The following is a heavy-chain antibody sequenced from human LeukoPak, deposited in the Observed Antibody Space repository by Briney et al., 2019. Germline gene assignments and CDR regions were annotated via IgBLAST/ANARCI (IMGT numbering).Heavy chain of an antibody. CDR3: ARDARRHRYFDL. D-gene: IGHD6-6*01. Sequence: GGPLRLSCVASGFTFSDFWMHWFRQVPGKGLMWLARISGDATRITYADSVEGRFTISRDTAKKTLYLQMTHLKVDDTAMYFCARDARRHRYFDLWGRGTLVTVTS. J-gene: IGHJ2*01. CDR1: GFTFSDFW. V-gene: IGHV3-74*03. CDR2: ISGDATRI.